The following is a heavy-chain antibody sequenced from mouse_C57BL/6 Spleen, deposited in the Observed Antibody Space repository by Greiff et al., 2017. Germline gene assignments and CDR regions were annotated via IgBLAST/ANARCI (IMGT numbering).Heavy chain of an antibody. V-gene: IGHV1-42*01. CDR2: INPSTGGT. J-gene: IGHJ2*01. D-gene: IGHD4-1*01. Sequence: EVKLMESGPELVKPGASVKISCKASGYSFTGYYMNWVKQSPEKSLEWIGEINPSTGGTTYNQKFKAKSTLTVDKSSSTAYMQLKSLTSEDSAVYYCARSNWDGAHDYWGQGTTLTVSS. CDR3: ARSNWDGAHDY. CDR1: GYSFTGYY.